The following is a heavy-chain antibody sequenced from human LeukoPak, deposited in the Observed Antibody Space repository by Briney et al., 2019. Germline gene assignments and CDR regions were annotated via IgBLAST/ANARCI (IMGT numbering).Heavy chain of an antibody. CDR3: AKFGVGATYFDY. V-gene: IGHV3-23*01. Sequence: GVSLTLLCALCVFTFSCFAMLWLPHAPGEGLVWGSPISGSGGSTYYADSVKGRFTISRDNSKNTLYLQMNSLRAEDTAVYYCAKFGVGATYFDYWGQGTLVTVSS. CDR1: VFTFSCFA. J-gene: IGHJ4*02. D-gene: IGHD1-26*01. CDR2: ISGSGGST.